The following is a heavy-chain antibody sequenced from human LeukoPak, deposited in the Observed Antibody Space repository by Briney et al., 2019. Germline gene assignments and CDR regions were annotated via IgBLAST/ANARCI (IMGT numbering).Heavy chain of an antibody. CDR1: GYTFTGYY. CDR2: INPNSGGT. J-gene: IGHJ4*02. V-gene: IGHV1-2*02. Sequence: ASVKASSKASGYTFTGYYMHWVRQAPGQGLEWMGWINPNSGGTNYAQKFQGRVTMTRDTSISTAYMELSRLRSDDTAVYYCARDPSSSGWWDYFDYWGQGTLITVSS. CDR3: ARDPSSSGWWDYFDY. D-gene: IGHD6-19*01.